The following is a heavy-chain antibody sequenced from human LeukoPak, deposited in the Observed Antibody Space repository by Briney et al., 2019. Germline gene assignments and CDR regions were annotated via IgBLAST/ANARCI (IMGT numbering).Heavy chain of an antibody. D-gene: IGHD3-22*01. Sequence: ASVKVSCKVSGYTLTELSIHWVRQAPGKGLEWMGGFDPEDGKIIYAQKFQGRVTMTEDTSTDTAYMELSSLRSEDTAVYYCATRPRFHYYDSSELHRWGQGTLVTVSS. J-gene: IGHJ5*02. CDR3: ATRPRFHYYDSSELHR. CDR1: GYTLTELS. CDR2: FDPEDGKI. V-gene: IGHV1-24*01.